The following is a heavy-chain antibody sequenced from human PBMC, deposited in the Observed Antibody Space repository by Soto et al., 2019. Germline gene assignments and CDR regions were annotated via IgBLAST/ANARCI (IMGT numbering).Heavy chain of an antibody. CDR2: ISYDGSNK. CDR1: GFTFSSYA. V-gene: IGHV3-30-3*01. J-gene: IGHJ4*02. Sequence: GGSLRLSCAASGFTFSSYAMHWVRQAPGKGLEWVAVISYDGSNKYYADSVKGRFTISRDNSKNTLYLQMNSLRAEDKAVYYCARDGRDDDILTGFDYWGQGTLVTVSS. CDR3: ARDGRDDDILTGFDY. D-gene: IGHD3-9*01.